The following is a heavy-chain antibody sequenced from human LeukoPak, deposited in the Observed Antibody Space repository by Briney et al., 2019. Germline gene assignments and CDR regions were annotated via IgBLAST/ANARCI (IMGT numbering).Heavy chain of an antibody. V-gene: IGHV1-69*13. CDR1: GGTFSSYA. Sequence: SVKVSCKASGGTFSSYAISWVRQAPGQGLEWMGGIIPIFGTANYAQKFQGRVTITADESTSTAYMELSSLRSEDTAVCYRASSSGWPYNWFDPWGQGTLVTVSS. D-gene: IGHD6-19*01. CDR3: ASSSGWPYNWFDP. J-gene: IGHJ5*02. CDR2: IIPIFGTA.